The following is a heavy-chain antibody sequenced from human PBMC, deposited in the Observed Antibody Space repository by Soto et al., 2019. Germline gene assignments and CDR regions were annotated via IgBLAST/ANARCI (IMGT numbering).Heavy chain of an antibody. V-gene: IGHV3-21*06. J-gene: IGHJ6*02. CDR1: GFTFSDYT. CDR2: ITATGSFI. CDR3: AGYLPRAGDYAMDV. D-gene: IGHD2-2*01. Sequence: GGSLRLSCAASGFTFSDYTMNWVRQAPGKGLEWVSLITATGSFIYQADSVKGRFTISRDNAKNSLYLQMNSLRDEDTAVYYCAGYLPRAGDYAMDVWGQGTTVTVSS.